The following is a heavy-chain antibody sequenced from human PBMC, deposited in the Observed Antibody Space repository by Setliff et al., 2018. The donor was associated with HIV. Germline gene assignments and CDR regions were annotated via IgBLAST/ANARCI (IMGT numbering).Heavy chain of an antibody. D-gene: IGHD6-19*01. CDR3: EVAGQ. J-gene: IGHJ4*02. CDR2: IYASGST. V-gene: IGHV4-4*09. Sequence: KTSETLSLTCNVSDDSFSTNYWSWVRQPPGKGLEWIGYIYASGSTNYNPSLKSRVTISIDTSKNQFSLKLSSVTAADTAVYYCEVAGQWGQGTLVT. CDR1: DDSFSTNY.